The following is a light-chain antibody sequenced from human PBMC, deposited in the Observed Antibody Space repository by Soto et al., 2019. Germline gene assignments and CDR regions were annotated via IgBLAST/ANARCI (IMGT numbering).Light chain of an antibody. CDR2: GAS. Sequence: EIVMTQSPATLSVSPGERATLSCRASQSVSSNLAWYQQKPGQAPRLLIYGASTMATGIPARFSGSGSGTEFTLTISSLQSEDCAVYYCQQYNNWPPWTFGQGTKVDIK. CDR3: QQYNNWPPWT. CDR1: QSVSSN. J-gene: IGKJ1*01. V-gene: IGKV3-15*01.